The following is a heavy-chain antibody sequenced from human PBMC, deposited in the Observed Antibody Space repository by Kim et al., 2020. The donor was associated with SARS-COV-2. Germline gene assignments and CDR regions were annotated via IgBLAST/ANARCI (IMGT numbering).Heavy chain of an antibody. V-gene: IGHV7-4-1*02. D-gene: IGHD3-3*01. J-gene: IGHJ5*02. CDR2: INTNTGNP. CDR1: GYTFTSYA. Sequence: ASVKVSCKASGYTFTSYAMNWVRQAPGQGLEGMGWINTNTGNPTYAQGFTGRFVFSLDTSVSTAYLQTSSLKAEDTAVYYCARMYYDFWSGYYISGWFDPWGQGTLVTVSS. CDR3: ARMYYDFWSGYYISGWFDP.